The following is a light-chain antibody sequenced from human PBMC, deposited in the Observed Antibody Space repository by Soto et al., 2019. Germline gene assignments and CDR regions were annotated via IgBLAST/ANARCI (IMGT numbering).Light chain of an antibody. CDR2: GAS. V-gene: IGKV3-20*01. J-gene: IGKJ5*01. CDR3: QPDGTSPT. CDR1: QSLITRY. Sequence: EIVLTQSPGTLSLFPGERATLSCRASQSLITRYLAWYQQKPGQAPRLLIYGASSRATGIPDRFSGSGSGTDFTITISRLEPDDFAVYSCQPDGTSPTFGQGTRLEIK.